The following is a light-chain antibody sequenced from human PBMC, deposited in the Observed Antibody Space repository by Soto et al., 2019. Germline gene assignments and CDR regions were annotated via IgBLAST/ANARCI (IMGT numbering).Light chain of an antibody. Sequence: EIVLTQSPATLSLSPGERATLSCRASQSVNSYLAWYQQKPDQAPRLLIYDASNRATGIPARFSGSGSGTDFTLTISDVEPEDFAVYYCHQRQSWPRTFGQGTKVDIK. J-gene: IGKJ1*01. CDR1: QSVNSY. CDR3: HQRQSWPRT. V-gene: IGKV3-11*01. CDR2: DAS.